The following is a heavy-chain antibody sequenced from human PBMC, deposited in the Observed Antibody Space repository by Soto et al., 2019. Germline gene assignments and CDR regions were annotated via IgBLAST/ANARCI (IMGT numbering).Heavy chain of an antibody. Sequence: EVQLVESGGGLVKPGGSLRLSCAASGFTFSNAWMSWVRQAPGKGLEWVGRIKSKTDGGTTDYAAPVKGRFTISRDDSKNTLYLQMNSLKTEDTAVYYCTTDLTGTTDFVQEIVDYWGQGTLVTVSS. CDR2: IKSKTDGGTT. V-gene: IGHV3-15*01. CDR3: TTDLTGTTDFVQEIVDY. CDR1: GFTFSNAW. D-gene: IGHD1-1*01. J-gene: IGHJ4*02.